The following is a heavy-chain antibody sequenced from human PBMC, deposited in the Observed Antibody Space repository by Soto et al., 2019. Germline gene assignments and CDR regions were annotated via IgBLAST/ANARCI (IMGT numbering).Heavy chain of an antibody. J-gene: IGHJ2*01. CDR3: ARDGWGSNWYFDL. Sequence: GGSLRLSCGAPGVTFKDYGMHWVRQAPGKGLEWVAVISYDGKQTYYADSVKGRFTISKDKSKRTLCLQMNSLRVDDKVVYFCARDGWGSNWYFDLWGRGTLATAPQ. CDR2: ISYDGKQT. CDR1: GVTFKDYG. V-gene: IGHV3-30*03. D-gene: IGHD3-16*01.